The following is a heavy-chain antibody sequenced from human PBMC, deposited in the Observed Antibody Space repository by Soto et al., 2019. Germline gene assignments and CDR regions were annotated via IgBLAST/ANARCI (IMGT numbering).Heavy chain of an antibody. V-gene: IGHV3-23*01. CDR1: GFTFSAYA. Sequence: EVEVLESGGGLVQPGGSLRLSCEASGFTFSAYAMGWARQAPGKGLEWVSGITGGGIAFYADAVKGRFTLSRDNSRNTVYLQMNSLRVEDTATYYCAKGDSSSYYGDHWGQGTLVTVPS. J-gene: IGHJ4*02. CDR3: AKGDSSSYYGDH. D-gene: IGHD3-22*01. CDR2: ITGGGIA.